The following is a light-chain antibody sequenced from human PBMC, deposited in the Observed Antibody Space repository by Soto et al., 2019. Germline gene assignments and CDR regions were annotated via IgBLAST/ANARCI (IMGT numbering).Light chain of an antibody. V-gene: IGLV2-14*01. CDR3: SSFTSSSTSV. CDR2: EVT. J-gene: IGLJ1*01. Sequence: QSALTQPASVSGSPGQSITISCTGTSSDVGGYDYVSWYQQHPAKAPKLVIYEVTERPSGVSTRFSGSKSGNTASLTSSGLRADDEADYYCSSFTSSSTSVFGTWTKRTVL. CDR1: SSDVGGYDY.